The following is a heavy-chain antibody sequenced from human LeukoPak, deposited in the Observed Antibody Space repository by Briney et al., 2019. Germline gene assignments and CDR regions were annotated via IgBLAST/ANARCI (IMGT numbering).Heavy chain of an antibody. D-gene: IGHD1-26*01. J-gene: IGHJ4*02. CDR3: ARGGPGNDNWRYYIDY. CDR1: GASITTYY. V-gene: IGHV4-59*01. CDR2: VHNSVST. Sequence: PPETLSLTCTLSGASITTYYWGWIPQSPREGLGWSGYVHNSVSTTYNPSHRGRGTISADTSKNQFSLSLNSVTSADMAVYYCARGGPGNDNWRYYIDYWGQGTLVTVSS.